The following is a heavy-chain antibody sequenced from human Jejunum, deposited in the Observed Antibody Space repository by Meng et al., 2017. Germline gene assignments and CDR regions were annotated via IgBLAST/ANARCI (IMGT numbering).Heavy chain of an antibody. CDR2: VSHSGWT. J-gene: IGHJ5*02. CDR3: VRGNNYVWGMIP. D-gene: IGHD3-16*01. Sequence: QVHQQPWGRGLLKPSGPLSLPCPVDGGSLSGYFWSWIRQPPGKGLEWIGEVSHSGWTKYNPSLKSRVTISLETSKNHFSLKMSSVTAADTAVYYCVRGNNYVWGMIPWGQGTLVTVSS. V-gene: IGHV4-34*01. CDR1: GGSLSGYF.